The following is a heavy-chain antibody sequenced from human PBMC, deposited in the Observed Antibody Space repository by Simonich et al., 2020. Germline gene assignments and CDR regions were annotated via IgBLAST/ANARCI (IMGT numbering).Heavy chain of an antibody. V-gene: IGHV4-34*01. CDR1: GGSFSGYY. CDR3: ARGKGWKNAFDI. CDR2: INHSGSN. Sequence: QVQLQQWGAGLLTPSETLSLTCAVYGGSFSGYYWSWIRQPPGKGREWIGEINHSGSNNSNPSLKSRVTISVDTSKNQFSLKLSSVTAADTAVYYCARGKGWKNAFDIWGQGTMVTVSS. D-gene: IGHD1-1*01. J-gene: IGHJ3*02.